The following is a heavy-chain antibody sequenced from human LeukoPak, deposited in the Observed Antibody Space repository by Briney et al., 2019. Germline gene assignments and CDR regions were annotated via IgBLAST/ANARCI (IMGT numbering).Heavy chain of an antibody. CDR2: ISGSGGST. V-gene: IGHV3-23*01. Sequence: GGSLRLSCAASGFTFSSSAMNWVRQAPGKGLEWVSAISGSGGSTYYADSVKGRFTISGDNSRNTLYLQMNSLRAEDTAVYYCAEGPLLWNWGQGTLVTVSS. CDR3: AEGPLLWN. CDR1: GFTFSSSA. J-gene: IGHJ4*02. D-gene: IGHD2/OR15-2a*01.